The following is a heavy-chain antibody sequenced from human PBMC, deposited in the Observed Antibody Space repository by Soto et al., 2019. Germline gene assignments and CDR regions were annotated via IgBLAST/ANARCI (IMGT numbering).Heavy chain of an antibody. J-gene: IGHJ6*03. Sequence: ASVKVSCKASGYTFTSYGISWVRQAPGQGLEWMGWISAYNGNTNYAQKLQGRVTMTTDTSTSTAYMELRSLRSDDTAVYYCARDPPYYDFWSGPIGPFDYYYYYMDVWGKGTTVTVSS. CDR1: GYTFTSYG. CDR3: ARDPPYYDFWSGPIGPFDYYYYYMDV. CDR2: ISAYNGNT. V-gene: IGHV1-18*01. D-gene: IGHD3-3*01.